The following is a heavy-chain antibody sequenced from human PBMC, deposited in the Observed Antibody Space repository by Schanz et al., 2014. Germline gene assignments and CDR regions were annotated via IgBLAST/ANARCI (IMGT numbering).Heavy chain of an antibody. CDR2: IYISGST. CDR3: ARGGTYGIFYDHMDV. V-gene: IGHV4-61*02. Sequence: QVLLQESGPVLVKPSETLSLTCTVSGGSISSGVHYWSWVRQPAGRGLEWIGRIYISGSTRFNPSCRRRVTMSLDTPKNQVTQPVRSVTAADTAVYYCARGGTYGIFYDHMDVWGRGTTVTVSS. D-gene: IGHD3-22*01. CDR1: GGSISSGVHY. J-gene: IGHJ6*03.